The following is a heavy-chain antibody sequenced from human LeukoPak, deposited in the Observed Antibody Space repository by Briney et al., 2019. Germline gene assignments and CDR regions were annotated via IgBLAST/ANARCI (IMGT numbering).Heavy chain of an antibody. CDR2: IGDSGGST. Sequence: GGSLRLSCAASGFTFSSYAMSWVRQAPGKGLEWVSAIGDSGGSTYYADSVKGRFTISRDNSKNTQYLQMHSLRAEDTAVYYCAKHRCSSTSCYEDYWGQGTLVTVSS. CDR1: GFTFSSYA. J-gene: IGHJ4*02. V-gene: IGHV3-23*01. D-gene: IGHD2-2*01. CDR3: AKHRCSSTSCYEDY.